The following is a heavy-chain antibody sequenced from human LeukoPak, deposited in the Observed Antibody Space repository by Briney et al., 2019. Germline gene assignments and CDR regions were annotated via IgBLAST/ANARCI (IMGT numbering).Heavy chain of an antibody. Sequence: GGSLRLSCAASGFTFSSYWMSWVRQSPGKGLEWVANIKQDGSDKYYVDSVKGRFTISRDNAKNSLYLQMNSLRAEDTAEYYCARDITAFDYWGRATLVTASS. J-gene: IGHJ4*02. CDR2: IKQDGSDK. V-gene: IGHV3-7*05. D-gene: IGHD1-14*01. CDR1: GFTFSSYW. CDR3: ARDITAFDY.